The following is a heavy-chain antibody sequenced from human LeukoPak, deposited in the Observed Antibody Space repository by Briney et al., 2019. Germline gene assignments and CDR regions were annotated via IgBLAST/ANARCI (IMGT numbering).Heavy chain of an antibody. Sequence: ESLKISWKGSGYSYTIYWIGWVRQMPGQGLEWMGIIYRGDSDTRYSPSFQGQVTISAAKSISSAYLQWSSLKASDTAMYYCASGGPRNAFDIWGQGTMVTVSS. CDR2: IYRGDSDT. J-gene: IGHJ3*02. V-gene: IGHV5-51*01. CDR3: ASGGPRNAFDI. CDR1: GYSYTIYW. D-gene: IGHD3-16*01.